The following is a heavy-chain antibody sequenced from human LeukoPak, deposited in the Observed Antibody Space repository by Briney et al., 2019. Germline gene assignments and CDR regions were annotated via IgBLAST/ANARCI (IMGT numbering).Heavy chain of an antibody. V-gene: IGHV3-72*01. Sequence: GGSLRLSCAASGFTFSDHYMDWVRQAPGKGLEWIGRSRNKANGYSTVYAASVRGRFTVSRDDSENSLYLQMNSLKSEDTAVYYCVRGYNSFDVWGLGTMVTVSS. J-gene: IGHJ3*01. CDR3: VRGYNSFDV. D-gene: IGHD1-1*01. CDR1: GFTFSDHY. CDR2: SRNKANGYST.